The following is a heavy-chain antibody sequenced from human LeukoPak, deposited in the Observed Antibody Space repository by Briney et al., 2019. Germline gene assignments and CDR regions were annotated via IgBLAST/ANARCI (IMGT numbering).Heavy chain of an antibody. CDR1: GGSISSGEYY. V-gene: IGHV4-30-4*01. CDR2: IYYSGST. D-gene: IGHD2-2*01. CDR3: AREGRQPHYYYGMDV. Sequence: SQTLSLTCTVSGGSISSGEYYWSWIRQPPGKGLEWIGYIYYSGSTYYNPSLKSRVTISVDTSKNQFSLKLSSVTAADTAVYYCAREGRQPHYYYGMDVWGQGTTVTVSS. J-gene: IGHJ6*02.